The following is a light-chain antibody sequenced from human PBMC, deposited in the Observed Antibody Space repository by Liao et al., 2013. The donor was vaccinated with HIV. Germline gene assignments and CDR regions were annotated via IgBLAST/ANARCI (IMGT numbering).Light chain of an antibody. J-gene: IGLJ1*01. V-gene: IGLV3-21*01. CDR1: NIGSKS. Sequence: SYVLTQPPSVSVAPGKTARITCGGNNIGSKSVHWYQQKPGQAPVLVIYSDSDRPSGIPERFSGSNSGNTATLTISRVEAGDEADYYCQVWDSSRGVFGTGTKVTVL. CDR3: QVWDSSRGV. CDR2: SDS.